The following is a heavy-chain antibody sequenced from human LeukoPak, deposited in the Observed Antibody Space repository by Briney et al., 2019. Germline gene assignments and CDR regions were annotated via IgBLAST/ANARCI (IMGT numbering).Heavy chain of an antibody. J-gene: IGHJ6*02. CDR2: ISSSSSTI. CDR3: ARDDGGDFWSGPPRYGMDV. D-gene: IGHD3-3*01. CDR1: GFTFSNYW. Sequence: GGSLRLSCAASGFTFSNYWISWVRQAPGKGLEWVSYISSSSSTIYYADSVKGRFTISRDNAKNSLYLQMNSLRAEDTAVYYCARDDGGDFWSGPPRYGMDVWGQGTTVTVSS. V-gene: IGHV3-48*01.